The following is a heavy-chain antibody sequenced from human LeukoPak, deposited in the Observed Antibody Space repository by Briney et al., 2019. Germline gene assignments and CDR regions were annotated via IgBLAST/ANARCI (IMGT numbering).Heavy chain of an antibody. CDR1: GGSISSYY. Sequence: SEPLSLTCTVSGGSISSYYWSWIRQPPGKGLEWIGYIYYSGSTNYNPSLTSRVTISVDTSKNRFSLKLRSVTAADTAVYYCARGRYYYYYYMDVWGKGTTVTVSS. J-gene: IGHJ6*03. V-gene: IGHV4-59*01. CDR2: IYYSGST. CDR3: ARGRYYYYYYMDV.